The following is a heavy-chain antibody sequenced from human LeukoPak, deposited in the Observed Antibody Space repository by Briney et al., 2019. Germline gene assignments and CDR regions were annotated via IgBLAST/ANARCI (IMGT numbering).Heavy chain of an antibody. Sequence: ASVKVSCKASGGTFSSYAINWVRQATGQGLEWMGWMNPNSGNTGYAQKFQGRVTMTRNTSISTAYMELSSLRSEDTAVYYCARGLSDVYYMDVWGKGTTVTISS. CDR1: GGTFSSYA. J-gene: IGHJ6*03. V-gene: IGHV1-8*02. CDR3: ARGLSDVYYMDV. CDR2: MNPNSGNT.